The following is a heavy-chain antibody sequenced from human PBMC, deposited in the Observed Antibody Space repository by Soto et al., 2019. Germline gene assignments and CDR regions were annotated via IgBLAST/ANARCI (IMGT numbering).Heavy chain of an antibody. CDR2: IKSKTDGGTT. J-gene: IGHJ4*02. CDR1: GFTFSNAW. V-gene: IGHV3-15*01. Sequence: GGSLRLSCAASGFTFSNAWMSWVRQAPGKGLEWVGRIKSKTDGGTTDYAAPVKGRFTISRDDSKNTLYLQMNSLKTEDTAVYYCTTDPFVNLIQNGPPPYCGGDCYSVTDYIWGQGTLVTVSS. D-gene: IGHD2-21*01. CDR3: TTDPFVNLIQNGPPPYCGGDCYSVTDYI.